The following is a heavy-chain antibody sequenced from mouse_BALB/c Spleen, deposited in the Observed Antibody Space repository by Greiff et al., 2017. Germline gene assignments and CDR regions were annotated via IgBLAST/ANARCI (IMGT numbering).Heavy chain of an antibody. D-gene: IGHD2-3*01. V-gene: IGHV2-2*02. CDR2: IWSGGST. J-gene: IGHJ2*01. CDR3: ARNYDGYYLDY. Sequence: VMLVESGPGLVQPSQSLSITCTVSGFSLTSYCVHWVRQSPGKGLEWLGVIWSGGSTDYNAAFISRLSISKDNSKSQVFFKMNSLQANDTAIYYCARNYDGYYLDYWGQGTTLTVSS. CDR1: GFSLTSYC.